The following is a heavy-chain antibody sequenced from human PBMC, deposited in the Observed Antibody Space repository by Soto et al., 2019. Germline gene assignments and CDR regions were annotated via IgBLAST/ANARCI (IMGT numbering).Heavy chain of an antibody. CDR3: AAACGHYYGMDV. CDR2: TSGYVAKT. V-gene: IGHV1-18*04. CDR1: GDTFSKYV. J-gene: IGHJ6*02. D-gene: IGHD2-21*01. Sequence: ASVKVSCKSSGDTFSKYVINWVRQTPGQGLEWVGGTSGYVAKTREAPKFQDRVTMTADTSTTTAFMELRSLTSDDTATYFCAAACGHYYGMDVWGQGTTVTVSS.